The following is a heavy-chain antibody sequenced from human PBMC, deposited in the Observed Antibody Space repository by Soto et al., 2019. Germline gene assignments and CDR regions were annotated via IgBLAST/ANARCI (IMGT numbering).Heavy chain of an antibody. CDR3: ARGIQYRYGMDV. V-gene: IGHV3-74*01. Sequence: GGSLRLSCAATGFTFTSYWMHWVRQAPGKGLVWVSRINGDGSNTFYADSVKGRLTISRDNAKNTVYLQMNSLRVEDTAVYYCARGIQYRYGMDVWGQGTTVTVSS. D-gene: IGHD4-4*01. CDR2: INGDGSNT. CDR1: GFTFTSYW. J-gene: IGHJ6*02.